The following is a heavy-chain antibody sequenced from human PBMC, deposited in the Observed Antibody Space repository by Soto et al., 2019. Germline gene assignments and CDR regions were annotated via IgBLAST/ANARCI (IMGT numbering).Heavy chain of an antibody. Sequence: GESLKISCHGSGYTFSNFWIGWVRQMPGEGLEWMGIIYPGDSDTRYSPSFQGQVTISADKSISTAYLQWSSLKASDTAMYYCARRGYVEYYGMDVWGQGTKVTVYS. CDR3: ARRGYVEYYGMDV. J-gene: IGHJ6*02. CDR2: IYPGDSDT. V-gene: IGHV5-51*01. CDR1: GYTFSNFW. D-gene: IGHD3-16*01.